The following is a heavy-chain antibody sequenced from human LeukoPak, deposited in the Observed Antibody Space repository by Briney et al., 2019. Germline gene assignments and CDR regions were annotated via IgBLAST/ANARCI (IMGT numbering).Heavy chain of an antibody. J-gene: IGHJ4*02. CDR2: ISSSGSTI. V-gene: IGHV3-48*03. Sequence: GGSLRLSCAASGFTFSSYEMNWVRQAPGKGPEWVSYISSSGSTIYYADSVKGRFTISRDNAKNSLYLQMNSLRAEDTAVYYCARDRGRNDYWGRGTLVTVSS. CDR3: ARDRGRNDY. CDR1: GFTFSSYE. D-gene: IGHD1-26*01.